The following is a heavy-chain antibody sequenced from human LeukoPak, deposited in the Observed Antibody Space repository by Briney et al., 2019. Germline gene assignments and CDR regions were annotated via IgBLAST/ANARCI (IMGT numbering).Heavy chain of an antibody. CDR2: IYFSGST. J-gene: IGHJ4*02. Sequence: SETLSLTCTVSGGSLTNANYYWSWIRQHPGRGLEWFGYIYFSGSTHYTPSLKRRVTMSVDTSRNQFSLQLTSVTAADTAVYYCARASYYYDNSGYFPPLDHWGQGTLVTVSS. D-gene: IGHD3-22*01. V-gene: IGHV4-31*03. CDR3: ARASYYYDNSGYFPPLDH. CDR1: GGSLTNANYY.